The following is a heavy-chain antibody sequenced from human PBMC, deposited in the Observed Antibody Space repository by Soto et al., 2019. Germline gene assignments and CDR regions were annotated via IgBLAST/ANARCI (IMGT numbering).Heavy chain of an antibody. CDR2: MSGRSGDP. D-gene: IGHD1-26*01. J-gene: IGHJ6*02. CDR1: GYPFNKIA. Sequence: QVQLVQSGGEVKKPGASVRVSCQASGYPFNKIAIHWVRQAPGHGLEGLGRMSGRSGDPNCAPTVRDRITMATDTSNNTAYMELRSLRSDVTAVYSCAREGGLGTENPHYGVDGWGQGTMVTV. CDR3: AREGGLGTENPHYGVDG. V-gene: IGHV1-18*01.